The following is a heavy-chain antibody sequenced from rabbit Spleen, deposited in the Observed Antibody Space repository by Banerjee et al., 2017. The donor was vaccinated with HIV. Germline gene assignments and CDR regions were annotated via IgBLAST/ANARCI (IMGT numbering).Heavy chain of an antibody. D-gene: IGHD2-1*01. J-gene: IGHJ4*01. CDR3: ATYVDYDGDFSL. Sequence: QSLEESGGDLVKPGASVTLTCKASGFDFISTYYMCWVRQAPGKGLEWIGYIDPVFGITYYANWVNGRFSISRENAQNTVFLQMTSLTAADTATYFCATYVDYDGDFSLWGPGTLVTVS. CDR1: GFDFISTYY. V-gene: IGHV1S40*01. CDR2: IDPVFGIT.